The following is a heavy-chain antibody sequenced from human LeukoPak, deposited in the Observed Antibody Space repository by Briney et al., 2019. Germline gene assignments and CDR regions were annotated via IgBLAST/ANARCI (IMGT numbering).Heavy chain of an antibody. CDR2: ISGSGGTT. CDR3: AKDRGITARPYAFDS. D-gene: IGHD6-6*01. Sequence: GGSLRLSCVASGFDFSRYVLSWVRQAPGKGLEWVAGISGSGGTTYYTDSVKGRFTISRDNSENTLYVQMDSLTVGDTAIYYCAKDRGITARPYAFDSWGQGSLVTVS. CDR1: GFDFSRYV. V-gene: IGHV3-23*01. J-gene: IGHJ4*02.